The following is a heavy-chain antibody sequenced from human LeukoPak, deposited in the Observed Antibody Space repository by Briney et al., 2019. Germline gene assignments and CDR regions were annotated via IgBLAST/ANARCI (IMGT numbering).Heavy chain of an antibody. CDR2: IYYSGSA. J-gene: IGHJ6*03. CDR1: GGSISSSSYY. V-gene: IGHV4-39*07. D-gene: IGHD5-12*01. Sequence: SETLSLTCTVSGGSISSSSYYWGWIRQPPGKGLEWIGSIYYSGSAYYNPSLKSRVTISVDTSKNRFSLKVSSVTAADTAVYYCARVSSVWIKDYYYYMDVWGKGTTVTVSS. CDR3: ARVSSVWIKDYYYYMDV.